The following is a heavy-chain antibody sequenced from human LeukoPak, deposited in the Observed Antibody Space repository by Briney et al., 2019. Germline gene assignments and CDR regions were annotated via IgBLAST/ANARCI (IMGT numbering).Heavy chain of an antibody. CDR1: GYTFSSYG. CDR3: AKCPRGFGEAPYYYYYYMDV. J-gene: IGHJ6*03. Sequence: GGSLRLSCAASGYTFSSYGMHWVRQAPGKGLEWVAFIRYDGSNKYYADSVKGRFTISRDNSKNTLYLQMNSLRAEDTAVYYCAKCPRGFGEAPYYYYYYMDVWGKGTTVTVSS. CDR2: IRYDGSNK. V-gene: IGHV3-30*02. D-gene: IGHD3-10*01.